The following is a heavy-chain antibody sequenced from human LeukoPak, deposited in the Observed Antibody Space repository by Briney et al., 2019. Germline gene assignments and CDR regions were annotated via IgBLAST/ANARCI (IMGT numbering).Heavy chain of an antibody. CDR1: GFTFSSYS. D-gene: IGHD3-22*01. V-gene: IGHV3-21*01. CDR3: ARHYDSNSYGPGY. Sequence: GSLRLSCAASGFTFSSYSLNWVRQAPGKGLEWVSSISSSSSYIYYADSVKGRFTTSRDIAKNSLYLQMNSLRAEDTAVYYCARHYDSNSYGPGYWGQGTLVTVSS. J-gene: IGHJ4*02. CDR2: ISSSSSYI.